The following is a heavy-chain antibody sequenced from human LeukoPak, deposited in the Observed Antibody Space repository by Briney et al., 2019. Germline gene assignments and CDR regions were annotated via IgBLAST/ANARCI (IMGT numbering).Heavy chain of an antibody. V-gene: IGHV3-30*18. CDR1: GFTFISYG. J-gene: IGHJ4*02. Sequence: GGSLRLSCAASGFTFISYGMHWVRQAPGKGLEWVAVISYDGSNKYYADSVKGRFTISRDNSKNTLYLQMNSLRAEDTAVYYCAHDILTGYSKFDYWDQGTLVTVSS. D-gene: IGHD3-9*01. CDR2: ISYDGSNK. CDR3: AHDILTGYSKFDY.